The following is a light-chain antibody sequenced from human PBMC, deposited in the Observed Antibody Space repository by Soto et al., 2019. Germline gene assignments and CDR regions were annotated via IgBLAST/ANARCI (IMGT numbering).Light chain of an antibody. CDR1: QSISSY. V-gene: IGKV1-39*01. J-gene: IGKJ1*01. CDR2: AAA. CDR3: QQIYSTPWT. Sequence: DIQMTQSPSSLSASVGDRVTITCRASQSISSYLNWYQQKPGKAPKLLIYAAASLQSGVPSRFSGSGSGTDFTLPISRLQPEDFATYYCQQIYSTPWTFGQGTKVKIK.